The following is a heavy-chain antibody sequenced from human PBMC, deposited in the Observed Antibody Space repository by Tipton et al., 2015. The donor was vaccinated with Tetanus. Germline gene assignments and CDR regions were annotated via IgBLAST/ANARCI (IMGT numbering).Heavy chain of an antibody. J-gene: IGHJ4*02. CDR2: IYNSGSS. V-gene: IGHV4-31*03. Sequence: LVKPTQTLSLTCTVSGGSISSGGYYWSWIRQHPGKGLEWIGDIYNSGSSYYNPSLKSRVTISVDTSKNQFSLKLNSVTAADTAVYYCARDQARGARGWNYFDYWGQGSLATVSS. CDR1: GGSISSGGYY. CDR3: ARDQARGARGWNYFDY. D-gene: IGHD1-26*01.